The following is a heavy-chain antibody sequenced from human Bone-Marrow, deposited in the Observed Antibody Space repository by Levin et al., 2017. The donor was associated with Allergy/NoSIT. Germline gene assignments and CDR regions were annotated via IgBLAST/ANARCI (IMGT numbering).Heavy chain of an antibody. D-gene: IGHD3-3*01. V-gene: IGHV3-30*18. CDR3: AKGRVYYDFWSGTYNWFDP. Sequence: GGSLRLSCAASGFTFSSYGMHWVRQAPGKGLEWVAVISYDGSNKYYADSVKGRFTISRDNSKNTLYLQMNSLRAEDTAVYYCAKGRVYYDFWSGTYNWFDPWGQGTLVTVSS. CDR1: GFTFSSYG. CDR2: ISYDGSNK. J-gene: IGHJ5*02.